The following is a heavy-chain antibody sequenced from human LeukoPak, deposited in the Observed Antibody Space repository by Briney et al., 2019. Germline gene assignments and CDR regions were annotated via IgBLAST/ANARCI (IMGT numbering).Heavy chain of an antibody. CDR3: AREASYSGSWWYFDH. D-gene: IGHD6-13*01. V-gene: IGHV3-66*01. Sequence: GGSLRLSCAASGFNVSSKYISWVRQAPGKGLEWVSVIYNGGSANYADSVKGRLTISRDNSENKVYLQMNSLRVEDTAVYYCAREASYSGSWWYFDHWGQGTLVTVSS. J-gene: IGHJ4*02. CDR2: IYNGGSA. CDR1: GFNVSSKY.